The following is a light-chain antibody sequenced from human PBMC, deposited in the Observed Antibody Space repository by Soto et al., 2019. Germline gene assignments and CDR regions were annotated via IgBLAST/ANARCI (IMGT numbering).Light chain of an antibody. V-gene: IGKV1-5*03. CDR1: QTISTW. CDR2: KAS. J-gene: IGKJ1*01. CDR3: QQYNSYPWT. Sequence: IQMTQSPSTLSASVGDRVTFTCRASQTISTWLAWYQQKPGEAPKLLIYKASTLEVGVPSRFSASGSGTKFTLTINTLQPAHFATYYCQQYNSYPWTFGQGTKV.